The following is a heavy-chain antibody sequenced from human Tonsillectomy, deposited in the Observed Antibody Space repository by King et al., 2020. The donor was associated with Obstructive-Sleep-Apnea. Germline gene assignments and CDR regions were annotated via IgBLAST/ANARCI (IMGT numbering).Heavy chain of an antibody. CDR2: IWYDGSNK. J-gene: IGHJ4*02. D-gene: IGHD3-10*01. V-gene: IGHV3-33*01. CDR1: GFTFSSYG. CDR3: ARDHYYGSGSYFY. Sequence: VQLVESGGGVVQPGRSLRLSCAASGFTFSSYGMHWVRQAPGKGLEWVAVIWYDGSNKYYADSVKGRLTISRDNSKNTLYLQMNSLRAEDTAVYYCARDHYYGSGSYFYWGQGTLVTVSS.